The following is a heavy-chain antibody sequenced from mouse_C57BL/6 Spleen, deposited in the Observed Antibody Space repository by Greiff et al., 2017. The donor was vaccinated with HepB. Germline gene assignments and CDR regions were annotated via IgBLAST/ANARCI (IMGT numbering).Heavy chain of an antibody. Sequence: QVQLQQSGAELVRPGSSVKLSCKASGYTFTSYWMHWVKQRPIQGLEWIGNIDPSDSETHYNQKFKDKATLTVDKSSSTAYMQLSSQTSEDSAVYYCARRAVDWYFDVWGTGTTVTVSS. CDR1: GYTFTSYW. V-gene: IGHV1-52*01. J-gene: IGHJ1*03. D-gene: IGHD1-1*01. CDR2: IDPSDSET. CDR3: ARRAVDWYFDV.